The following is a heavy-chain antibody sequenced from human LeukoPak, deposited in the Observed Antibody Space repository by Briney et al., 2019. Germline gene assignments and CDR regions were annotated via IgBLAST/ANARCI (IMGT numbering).Heavy chain of an antibody. CDR2: IYYSGST. J-gene: IGHJ4*02. CDR1: GGSISSGGYY. V-gene: IGHV4-31*03. Sequence: SETLSLTCTVSGGSISSGGYYWSWIRQHPGKGLEWIGYIYYSGSTYYNPSLKSRVTISVDTSKNQFSLKLSSVTAADTAVYYCATSPYYYGSGGVYWGQGTLVTVSS. CDR3: ATSPYYYGSGGVY. D-gene: IGHD3-10*01.